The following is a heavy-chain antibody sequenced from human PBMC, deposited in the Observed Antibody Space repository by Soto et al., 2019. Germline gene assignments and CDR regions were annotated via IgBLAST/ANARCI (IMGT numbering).Heavy chain of an antibody. CDR2: IWYDGSNK. Sequence: QVQLVESGGGVVQPGRSLRLSCAASGFTFSSYGMHWVRQAPGKGLEWVAVIWYDGSNKYYADSVKGRFTISRDNSKNTLYLQMNSLRAEDTAVYYCARARLVGNNWNYGAMDVWGQGTTSPSP. CDR1: GFTFSSYG. J-gene: IGHJ6*02. CDR3: ARARLVGNNWNYGAMDV. D-gene: IGHD1-7*01. V-gene: IGHV3-33*01.